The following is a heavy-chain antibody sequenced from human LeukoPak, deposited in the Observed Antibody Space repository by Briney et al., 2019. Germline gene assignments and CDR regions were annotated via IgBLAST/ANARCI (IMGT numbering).Heavy chain of an antibody. D-gene: IGHD3-10*02. CDR2: ISSSGSTI. Sequence: PGGSLRLSCAASGFTFSSYEMNWVRQAPGKGLEWVSYISSSGSTIYYADSVKGRPTISRDNAKNSLYLQMNSLRAEDTAVYYCAELGITMIGGVWGKGTTVTISS. CDR3: AELGITMIGGV. V-gene: IGHV3-48*03. J-gene: IGHJ6*04. CDR1: GFTFSSYE.